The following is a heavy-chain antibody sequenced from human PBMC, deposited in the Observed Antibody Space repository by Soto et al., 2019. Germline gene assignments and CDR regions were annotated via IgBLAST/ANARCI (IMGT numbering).Heavy chain of an antibody. D-gene: IGHD4-4*01. CDR1: GGTFSTYT. CDR3: AGDPDSHYNDSHASSYP. J-gene: IGHJ5*02. V-gene: IGHV1-69*04. CDR2: IIPIIGII. Sequence: SVKVSCKASGGTFSTYTITWVRQAPGQGLEWMGRIIPIIGIINYAQKFQGRVTISADKFTGTAYMELAGLRSDDTAVYYCAGDPDSHYNDSHASSYPWGQGTLVTVSS.